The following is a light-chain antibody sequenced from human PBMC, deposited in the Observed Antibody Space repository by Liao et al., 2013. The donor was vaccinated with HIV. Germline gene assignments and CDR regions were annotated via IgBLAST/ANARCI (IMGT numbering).Light chain of an antibody. J-gene: IGLJ2*01. V-gene: IGLV3-1*01. Sequence: SYELTQPPSVSVSPGQTASITCSGHKLGEKYASWYQQKPGQSPVLVIYEDNKRPSGIPERFSGSNSGNTATLTISRVEVGDEADYYCQVWDTSSDHVVFGGGTNLAVL. CDR1: KLGEKY. CDR3: QVWDTSSDHVV. CDR2: EDN.